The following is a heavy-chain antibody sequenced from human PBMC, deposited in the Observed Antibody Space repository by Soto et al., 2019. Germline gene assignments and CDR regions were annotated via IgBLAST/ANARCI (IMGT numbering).Heavy chain of an antibody. V-gene: IGHV3-53*01. CDR1: GFTISSNY. D-gene: IGHD3-22*01. CDR2: IYSGGST. J-gene: IGHJ4*02. Sequence: GGSLRLSCAASGFTISSNYMSWVRQAPGKGLEWVSVIYSGGSTYYADSVKGRFTISRDNSKNTLYLQMNSLRAEDTAVYYCARVPNYYDSSGYTDWGQGTLVTVSS. CDR3: ARVPNYYDSSGYTD.